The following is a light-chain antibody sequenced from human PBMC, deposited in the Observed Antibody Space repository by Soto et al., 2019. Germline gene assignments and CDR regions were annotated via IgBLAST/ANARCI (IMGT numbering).Light chain of an antibody. Sequence: DIVLTQSPGTLSLSPGERATLSCRASQSVSSSYLAWYQQQPGQAPRLLIYGASSRATGIPDRFSGSGYGTDFTLIISRLEPEDFAVYYCQQYGSSPRTFGQGTKVDMK. CDR2: GAS. J-gene: IGKJ1*01. V-gene: IGKV3-20*01. CDR3: QQYGSSPRT. CDR1: QSVSSSY.